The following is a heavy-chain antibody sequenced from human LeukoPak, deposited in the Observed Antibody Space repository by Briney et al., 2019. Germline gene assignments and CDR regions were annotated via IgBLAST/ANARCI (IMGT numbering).Heavy chain of an antibody. CDR1: GGSISSGGYS. J-gene: IGHJ6*03. V-gene: IGHV4-61*08. D-gene: IGHD3-22*01. CDR2: IYTRGST. Sequence: SETLSLTCAVSGGSISSGGYSWGWLRQPPGKGLEWIGRIYTRGSTNYEPSLKSRVTMSVDTSKNQFSLKLSSVTAADTAVYYCARDFPQNYYDSSGYMRTYYYYYMDVWGKGTTVTVSS. CDR3: ARDFPQNYYDSSGYMRTYYYYYMDV.